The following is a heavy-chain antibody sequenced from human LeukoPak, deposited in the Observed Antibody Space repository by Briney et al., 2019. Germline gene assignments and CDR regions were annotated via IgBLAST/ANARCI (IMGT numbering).Heavy chain of an antibody. D-gene: IGHD3-22*01. J-gene: IGHJ4*02. CDR2: IYSGGST. V-gene: IGHV3-53*01. CDR1: GFTVSSNY. Sequence: GGSLRLSCAASGFTVSSNYMSWVRQAPGKGLEWVSVIYSGGSTYYADSVKGRFTISRGNSKNTLYLQMNSLRAEDTAVYYCARALYYYDSSGYYLDYWGQGTLVTVSS. CDR3: ARALYYYDSSGYYLDY.